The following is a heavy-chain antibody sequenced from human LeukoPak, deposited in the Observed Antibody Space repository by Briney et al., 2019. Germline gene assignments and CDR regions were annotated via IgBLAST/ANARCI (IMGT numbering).Heavy chain of an antibody. CDR2: ITDDATT. J-gene: IGHJ4*02. Sequence: GGSLRLSCSASGFPFSSAWMHCVRQPPGTWLVWVSRITDDATTTYADSVRGRFTISIDNEKNILYLQRHSLIAEGTAVYYCVRDRVGPDYWGQGTLVSV. CDR1: GFPFSSAW. V-gene: IGHV3-74*03. D-gene: IGHD1-26*01. CDR3: VRDRVGPDY.